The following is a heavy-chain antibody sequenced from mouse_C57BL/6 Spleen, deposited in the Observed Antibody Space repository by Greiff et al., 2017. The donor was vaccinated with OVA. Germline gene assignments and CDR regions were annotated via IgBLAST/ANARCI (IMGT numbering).Heavy chain of an antibody. D-gene: IGHD1-1*01. CDR1: GFNIKDYY. V-gene: IGHV14-1*01. CDR3: TTDYYGSSSYWYFDV. J-gene: IGHJ1*03. Sequence: EVQLQQSGAELVRPGASVKLSCTASGFNIKDYYMHWVKQRPEQGLEWIGRIDPEDGDTEYAPKFQGKATMTADTSSNTAYLQLSSLTSEDTAVYYCTTDYYGSSSYWYFDVWGTGTTVTVSS. CDR2: IDPEDGDT.